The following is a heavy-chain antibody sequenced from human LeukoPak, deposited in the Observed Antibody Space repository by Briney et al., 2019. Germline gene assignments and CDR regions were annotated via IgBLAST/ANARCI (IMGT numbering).Heavy chain of an antibody. Sequence: AETLSLTCTVSGGSISSSYWSWIRQPPGKGLEWIGYTHYSGSTNYNPSLKSRATISVDMSKNQFSLKLNSVTAADTAVYYCARQGPLTTAVTTRTNPFDYWGQGTPVTVSP. V-gene: IGHV4-59*08. CDR1: GGSISSSY. D-gene: IGHD4-11*01. CDR3: ARQGPLTTAVTTRTNPFDY. CDR2: THYSGST. J-gene: IGHJ4*02.